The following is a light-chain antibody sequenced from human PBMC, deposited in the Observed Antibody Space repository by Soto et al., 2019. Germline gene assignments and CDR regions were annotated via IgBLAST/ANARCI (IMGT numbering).Light chain of an antibody. J-gene: IGKJ3*01. CDR3: HHYFGSFI. CDR1: QSINSKS. V-gene: IGKV3-20*01. Sequence: EIVLTQSPGTLSLSPGEGATVSCRVSQSINSKSLVWYQRKFGQAPRLLIYNTSSWATGIPDRFSGSGSGTDFTLSISTLEPEEFAVYDGHHYFGSFIFGRGTKVDFK. CDR2: NTS.